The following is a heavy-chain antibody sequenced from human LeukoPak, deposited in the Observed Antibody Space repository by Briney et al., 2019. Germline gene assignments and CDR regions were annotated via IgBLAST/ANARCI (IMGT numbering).Heavy chain of an antibody. CDR2: IYSSGSI. J-gene: IGHJ4*02. Sequence: SQTLSLTCTVSSASISSGDYYWSWIRQPAGKGLEWIGRIYSSGSINYTPSLKSRVTMSVDTSKKQFSLKLTSVTAADTAVYYCAREGSIPTSYFDYWGQGTLVTVSS. CDR1: SASISSGDYY. D-gene: IGHD2-21*01. V-gene: IGHV4-61*02. CDR3: AREGSIPTSYFDY.